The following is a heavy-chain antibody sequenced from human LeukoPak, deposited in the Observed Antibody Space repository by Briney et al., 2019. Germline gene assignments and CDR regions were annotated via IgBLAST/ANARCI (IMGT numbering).Heavy chain of an antibody. CDR2: INPNSGGT. CDR3: ARVRNYYDSSGYLYYFDY. Sequence: ASVKVSCVASGYTFTSHYMHWVRQAPGQGLEWMGWINPNSGGTNYAQKFQGRVTLTRDTSISTAYMDLSRLRSDDTAVYYCARVRNYYDSSGYLYYFDYWGQGTLVTVSS. V-gene: IGHV1-2*02. D-gene: IGHD3-22*01. CDR1: GYTFTSHY. J-gene: IGHJ4*02.